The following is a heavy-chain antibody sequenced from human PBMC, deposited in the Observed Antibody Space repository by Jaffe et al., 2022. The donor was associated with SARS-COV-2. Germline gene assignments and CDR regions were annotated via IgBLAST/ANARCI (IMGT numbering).Heavy chain of an antibody. CDR1: GFTFSSYS. CDR2: ISSSSSYI. D-gene: IGHD3-10*01. J-gene: IGHJ4*02. V-gene: IGHV3-21*01. Sequence: EVQLVESGGGLVKPGGSLRLSCAASGFTFSSYSMNWVRQAPGKGLEWVSSISSSSSYIYYADSVKGRFTISRDNAKNSLYLQMNSLRAEDTAVYYCARDRESYGSGSFDYWGQGTLVTVSS. CDR3: ARDRESYGSGSFDY.